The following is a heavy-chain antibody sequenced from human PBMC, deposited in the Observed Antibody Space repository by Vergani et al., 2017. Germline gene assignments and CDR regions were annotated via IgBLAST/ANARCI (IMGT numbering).Heavy chain of an antibody. CDR1: GGTFSSYA. CDR2: IIPIFGTA. J-gene: IGHJ6*03. CDR3: ARGDNYDILTGYPISYYYYYYMDV. Sequence: QVQLVQSGAEVKKPGSSVKVSCKASGGTFSSYAISWVRQAPGQGLEWMGGIIPIFGTANYAQKFQGRVTITADESTSTAYMELSSWRSEDTAVYYCARGDNYDILTGYPISYYYYYYMDVWGKGTTVTVSS. D-gene: IGHD3-9*01. V-gene: IGHV1-69*01.